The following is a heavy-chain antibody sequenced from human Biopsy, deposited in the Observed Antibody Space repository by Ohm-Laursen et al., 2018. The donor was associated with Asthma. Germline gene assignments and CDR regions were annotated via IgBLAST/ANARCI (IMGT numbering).Heavy chain of an antibody. CDR1: GFNFRTSG. CDR2: ISDDAINT. D-gene: IGHD1-26*01. J-gene: IGHJ4*02. CDR3: AKMSEPSY. V-gene: IGHV3-30*18. Sequence: SLRLSCTATGFNFRTSGMHWVRQAPGKGLEWLAVISDDAINTYYADSVKGRFTLSRDNSENTLYLHMSSLRTDDTALYYCAKMSEPSYWGQGTWVTVSS.